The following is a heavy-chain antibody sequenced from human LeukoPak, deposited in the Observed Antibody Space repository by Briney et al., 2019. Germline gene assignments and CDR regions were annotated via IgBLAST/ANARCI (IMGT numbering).Heavy chain of an antibody. D-gene: IGHD7-27*01. Sequence: GASVKVSCKASGGTFSSYAISWVRQAPGQGLEWMGRIIPIFGTANYAQKFQGRVTITTDESTSTAYMELSSLRSDDTAVYYCARDLELPSNWDAFDIWGQGTMVTVSS. CDR1: GGTFSSYA. CDR2: IIPIFGTA. CDR3: ARDLELPSNWDAFDI. V-gene: IGHV1-69*05. J-gene: IGHJ3*02.